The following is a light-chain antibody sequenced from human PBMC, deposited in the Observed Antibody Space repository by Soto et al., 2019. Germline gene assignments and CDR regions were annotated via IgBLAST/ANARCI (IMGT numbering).Light chain of an antibody. CDR2: DAS. J-gene: IGKJ5*01. CDR3: QQYGSSPPIT. CDR1: QSVSSNY. Sequence: EIVLTQSPGTLSLSPGERATLSCRASQSVSSNYLAWYQQKPGQAPRLLIYDASSRATGIPDRFSGSGSGTDFILTISRLEPEDFAVYYCQQYGSSPPITFGQGTRLEI. V-gene: IGKV3-20*01.